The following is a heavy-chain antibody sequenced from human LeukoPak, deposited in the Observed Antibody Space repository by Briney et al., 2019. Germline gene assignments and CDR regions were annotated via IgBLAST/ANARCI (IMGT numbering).Heavy chain of an antibody. V-gene: IGHV4-59*01. J-gene: IGHJ4*02. CDR2: IYYSGST. D-gene: IGHD2-15*01. CDR3: ARGGEYCSGGSCYLY. CDR1: GGSISSYY. Sequence: WETLSLTSTVSGGSISSYYWSWIRQPPGKGLECIGYIYYSGSTNYNPSLKSRVTISVDTCKNQFSRKLSSVTAADTAVYYCARGGEYCSGGSCYLYWGQGTLVTVSS.